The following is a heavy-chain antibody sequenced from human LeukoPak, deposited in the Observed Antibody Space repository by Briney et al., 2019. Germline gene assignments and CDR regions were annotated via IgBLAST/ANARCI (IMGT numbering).Heavy chain of an antibody. CDR1: GGSIDTYY. D-gene: IGHD5-12*01. J-gene: IGHJ3*02. CDR2: IYYSRTT. CDR3: TRGILSGSNYPPSDDPFHI. Sequence: PSETLSLTCTVSGGSIDTYYWSWLRQPPGKRLEWIGYIYYSRTTDYIPSLQGRVTMSVQPSKHQFSLFLRSVAPADTAIYFSTRGILSGSNYPPSDDPFHIWGQGTVVTVPT. V-gene: IGHV4-59*01.